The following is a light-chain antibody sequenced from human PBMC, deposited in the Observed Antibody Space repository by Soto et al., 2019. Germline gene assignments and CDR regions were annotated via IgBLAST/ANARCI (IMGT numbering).Light chain of an antibody. J-gene: IGKJ5*01. Sequence: FLTQSPATLSFSPGDRATLSCRASQSISTYVNWFQQKPGQAPRLLIYDASNRATGIPARFSGSGSGTDFTLTISSLEPEDFAVYYCQQRSNWPPITFGQGTGLEIK. CDR1: QSISTY. CDR3: QQRSNWPPIT. CDR2: DAS. V-gene: IGKV3-11*01.